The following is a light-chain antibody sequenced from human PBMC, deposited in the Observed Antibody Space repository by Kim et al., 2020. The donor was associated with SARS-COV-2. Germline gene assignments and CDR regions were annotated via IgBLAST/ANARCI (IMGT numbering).Light chain of an antibody. Sequence: DIVMTQSPLSLPVTPGEPASISCRSSQSLLYSNGYNYLDWYLQKPGQSPQLLIYLGSNRASGVPDRFSGSGSGTDFTLKISRVEAEDVGVYYCMQSLQTPTTFGGGTKVDI. CDR2: LGS. V-gene: IGKV2-28*01. CDR1: QSLLYSNGYNY. CDR3: MQSLQTPTT. J-gene: IGKJ4*01.